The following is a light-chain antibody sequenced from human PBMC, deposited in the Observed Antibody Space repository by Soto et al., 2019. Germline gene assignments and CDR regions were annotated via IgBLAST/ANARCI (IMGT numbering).Light chain of an antibody. CDR2: GAS. CDR1: QSVSNNY. V-gene: IGKV3-20*01. J-gene: IGKJ5*01. Sequence: ENVLTQNPGNLAVSPAEGATLSCGAIQSVSNNYLAWYQQKPGQAPRLLIYGASNRAPGIPDRFSGSGSGTDFTLTISRLEPEDFAVYYCQQYGSSPPITFGQGTRLEIK. CDR3: QQYGSSPPIT.